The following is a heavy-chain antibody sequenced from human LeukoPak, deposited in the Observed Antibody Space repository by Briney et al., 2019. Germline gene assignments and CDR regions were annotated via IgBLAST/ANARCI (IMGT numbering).Heavy chain of an antibody. D-gene: IGHD3-3*01. V-gene: IGHV1-2*02. J-gene: IGHJ6*03. Sequence: ASVKVSCEASGYTFTGYYMHWVRQAPGQGLEWMGWINPNSGGTNYAQKFQGRVTITRNTSISTAYMELSSLRSEDTAVYYCARGITIFGVVIKRGYYMDVWGKGTTVTVSS. CDR1: GYTFTGYY. CDR3: ARGITIFGVVIKRGYYMDV. CDR2: INPNSGGT.